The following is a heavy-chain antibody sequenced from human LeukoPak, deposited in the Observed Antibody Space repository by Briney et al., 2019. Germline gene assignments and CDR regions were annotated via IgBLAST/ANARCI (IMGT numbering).Heavy chain of an antibody. J-gene: IGHJ4*02. CDR2: IRYDGSNK. V-gene: IGHV3-30*02. CDR1: GFTFSSYG. D-gene: IGHD1-26*01. CDR3: AKDFWGATPYYFDY. Sequence: GGSLRLSCAASGFTFSSYGMHWVRQAPGKGLEWVAFIRYDGSNKYYADSVKGRFTISRDNSKNTLYLQMNSLRAEDTAVYYCAKDFWGATPYYFDYWGQGTLVTVSS.